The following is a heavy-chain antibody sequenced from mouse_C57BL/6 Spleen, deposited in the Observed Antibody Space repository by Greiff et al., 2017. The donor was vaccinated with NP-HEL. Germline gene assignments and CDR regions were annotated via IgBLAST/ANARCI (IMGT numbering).Heavy chain of an antibody. D-gene: IGHD1-1*01. J-gene: IGHJ1*03. CDR2: INTSRGYT. Sequence: VQLQQSGAELAKPGASVKLSCKASGYTFTSYWMHWVKQRPGRGLEWIGYINTSRGYTKYNQKFKDKATLTAAKSSSTAYMQLSSLTYEDSAVYYCARWGSSSRYFDVWGTGTTVTVSS. V-gene: IGHV1-7*01. CDR3: ARWGSSSRYFDV. CDR1: GYTFTSYW.